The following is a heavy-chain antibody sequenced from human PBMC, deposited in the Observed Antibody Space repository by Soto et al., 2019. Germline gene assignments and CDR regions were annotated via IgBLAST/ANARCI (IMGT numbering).Heavy chain of an antibody. V-gene: IGHV3-33*01. CDR3: AREFRSVEGYDYGMDV. CDR1: GFTFSSYG. Sequence: GVSLRLSCAASGFTFSSYGMHWVRQAPGKGLEWVAVIWYDGSNKYYADSVKGRFTISRDNSKNTLYLQMNSLRAEDTAVYYCAREFRSVEGYDYGMDVWGKGTTVTVSS. CDR2: IWYDGSNK. D-gene: IGHD2-15*01. J-gene: IGHJ6*04.